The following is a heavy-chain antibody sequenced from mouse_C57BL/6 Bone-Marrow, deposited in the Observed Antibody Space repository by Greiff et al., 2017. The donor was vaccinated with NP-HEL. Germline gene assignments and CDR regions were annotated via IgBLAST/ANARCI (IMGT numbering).Heavy chain of an antibody. Sequence: EVQLQESGGGLVQPGGSMKLSCVASGFTFSNYWMNWVRQSPEKGLEWVAQIRLKSDNYATHYAESVKGRFTISRDDSKSSVYLQMNNLRAEDTGIYYCTGWGGPFDYWGQGTTLTVSS. V-gene: IGHV6-3*01. CDR1: GFTFSNYW. CDR2: IRLKSDNYAT. J-gene: IGHJ2*01. D-gene: IGHD1-1*02. CDR3: TGWGGPFDY.